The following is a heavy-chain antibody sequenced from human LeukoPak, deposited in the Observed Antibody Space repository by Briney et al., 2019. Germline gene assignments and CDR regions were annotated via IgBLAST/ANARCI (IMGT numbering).Heavy chain of an antibody. J-gene: IGHJ3*02. CDR2: INPNSGGT. Sequence: GASVKVSCKASGYTFTGYYMHWVRQAPGQGLKWMGWINPNSGGTNYAQKFQGRVTMTRDTSISTAYMELSRLRSDDTAVYYCASLYYYDSSGVIDAFDIWGQGTMVTVSS. CDR1: GYTFTGYY. D-gene: IGHD3-22*01. V-gene: IGHV1-2*02. CDR3: ASLYYYDSSGVIDAFDI.